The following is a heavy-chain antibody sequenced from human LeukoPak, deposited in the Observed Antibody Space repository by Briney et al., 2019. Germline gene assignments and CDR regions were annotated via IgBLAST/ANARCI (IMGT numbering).Heavy chain of an antibody. CDR3: AREGYYYDSSGSGAFDI. V-gene: IGHV3-48*04. Sequence: PGGSLRLSCAASGFTFSSYSMNWVRQAPGKGLEWVSYISSSSSTIYYADSVKGRFTISRDNAKNSPYLQMNSLRAEDTAVYYCAREGYYYDSSGSGAFDIWGQGTMVTVSS. CDR2: ISSSSSTI. CDR1: GFTFSSYS. J-gene: IGHJ3*02. D-gene: IGHD3-22*01.